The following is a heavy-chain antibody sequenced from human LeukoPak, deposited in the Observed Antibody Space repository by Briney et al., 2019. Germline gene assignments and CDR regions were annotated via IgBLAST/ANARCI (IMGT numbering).Heavy chain of an antibody. V-gene: IGHV3-15*01. J-gene: IGHJ4*02. CDR1: GLTFNNAW. Sequence: GGSLRLSCAASGLTFNNAWMSWVRKAPGEGLEWVGRIKSKTDGGTIDYVAHVKGRITISRDDANNTLYLQMNSLRIEDTAVYYCCTRMVRGIIRDYWGQGTLVTVSS. CDR3: CTRMVRGIIRDY. CDR2: IKSKTDGGTI. D-gene: IGHD3-10*01.